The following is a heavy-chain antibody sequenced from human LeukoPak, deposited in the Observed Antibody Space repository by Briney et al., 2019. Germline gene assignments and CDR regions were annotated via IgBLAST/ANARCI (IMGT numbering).Heavy chain of an antibody. D-gene: IGHD6-25*01. CDR1: GFTFSSYA. J-gene: IGHJ4*02. V-gene: IGHV3-64D*06. CDR2: ISSNGGST. Sequence: PGGSLRLSCSASGFTFSSYAMHWVCQAPGKGLEYVSAISSNGGSTYYADSVKGRFTISRDNSKNTLYLQMSSLRAEDTAVYYCVKAPGSPGYHYFDYWGQGTLVTVSS. CDR3: VKAPGSPGYHYFDY.